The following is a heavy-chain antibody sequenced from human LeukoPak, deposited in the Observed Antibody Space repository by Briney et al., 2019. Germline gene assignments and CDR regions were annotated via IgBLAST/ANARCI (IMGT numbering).Heavy chain of an antibody. CDR3: ATSLPVVQGVIFAY. Sequence: GGSLRLSCAAPGFTVSSRHMSWVPPAPGGGLEGVSVLYSGGNTYYADSVEGRFTVSRDNSMNTLYLQMNSLRAEDTAVYYCATSLPVVQGVIFAYWGQGTLVTVSS. V-gene: IGHV3-53*01. J-gene: IGHJ4*02. CDR2: LYSGGNT. CDR1: GFTVSSRH. D-gene: IGHD3-10*01.